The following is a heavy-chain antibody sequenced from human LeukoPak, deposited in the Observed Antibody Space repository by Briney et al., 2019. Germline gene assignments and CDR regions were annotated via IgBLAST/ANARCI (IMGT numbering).Heavy chain of an antibody. CDR1: GFTFSSYG. V-gene: IGHV3-30*02. D-gene: IGHD3-22*01. CDR3: AKDPGVGYYSEYYFDY. J-gene: IGHJ4*02. Sequence: PGGSLRLSCAASGFTFSSYGMHWVRQAPGKGLEWVAFIRYDGSNKYYADSVKGRFTISRDNSKNTLYLQMNSLRAEDTAVYYCAKDPGVGYYSEYYFDYWGQGTLVTVSS. CDR2: IRYDGSNK.